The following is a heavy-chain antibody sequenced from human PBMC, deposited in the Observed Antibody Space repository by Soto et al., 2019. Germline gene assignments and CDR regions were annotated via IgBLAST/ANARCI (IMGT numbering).Heavy chain of an antibody. Sequence: PGGSLRLSCAASGSTFSRYAMNWVRQAPGKGLEWVSGISASGGSTYYADFVKGRITISRDNPKSTLYLQMSSLRSEDTAVYYCARDSESDRYGGYEYAYYYGMDVWGQGTTVTVSS. CDR3: ARDSESDRYGGYEYAYYYGMDV. CDR2: ISASGGST. V-gene: IGHV3-23*01. CDR1: GSTFSRYA. D-gene: IGHD5-12*01. J-gene: IGHJ6*02.